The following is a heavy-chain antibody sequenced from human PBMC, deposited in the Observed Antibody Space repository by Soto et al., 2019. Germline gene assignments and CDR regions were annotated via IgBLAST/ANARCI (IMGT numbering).Heavy chain of an antibody. CDR1: GFTISSNA. D-gene: IGHD1-1*01. V-gene: IGHV3-23*01. CDR3: AKDKPGTTSFDY. Sequence: PGGSLRLSCAASGFTISSNAMYWVRQAPGKGLEWVPGISERGDTTHYADSVKGRFTISRDTSKNTLYLQLNTLRADDTAVYYCAKDKPGTTSFDYWGQGTLVTVSS. CDR2: ISERGDTT. J-gene: IGHJ4*02.